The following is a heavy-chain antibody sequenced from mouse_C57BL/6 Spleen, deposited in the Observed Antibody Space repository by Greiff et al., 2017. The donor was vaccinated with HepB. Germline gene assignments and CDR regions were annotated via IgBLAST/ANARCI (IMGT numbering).Heavy chain of an antibody. CDR1: GYTFTSYW. V-gene: IGHV1-69*01. CDR2: IDPSDSYT. Sequence: QVQLQQSGAELVMPGASVKLSCKASGYTFTSYWMHWVKQRPGQGLEWIGEIDPSDSYTNYNQKFKGKSTLTVDKSSSTAYMQLSSLTSEDSAVYYCACTKDWYFDVWGTGTTVTVSS. J-gene: IGHJ1*03. CDR3: ACTKDWYFDV.